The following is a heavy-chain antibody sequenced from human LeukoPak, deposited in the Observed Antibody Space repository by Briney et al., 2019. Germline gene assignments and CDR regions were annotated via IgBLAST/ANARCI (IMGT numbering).Heavy chain of an antibody. J-gene: IGHJ4*02. D-gene: IGHD4-17*01. V-gene: IGHV4-59*08. CDR2: IHNNGNT. CDR3: ARRSTYGFFDY. Sequence: SETLSLTCTVSGGSVSSDYWNWIRQPPGKGLEWIGYIHNNGNTNDNPSLKSRVTISMDASKNQFSLRLSSVTAAGTALYYCARRSTYGFFDYWGQGTLVTVSS. CDR1: GGSVSSDY.